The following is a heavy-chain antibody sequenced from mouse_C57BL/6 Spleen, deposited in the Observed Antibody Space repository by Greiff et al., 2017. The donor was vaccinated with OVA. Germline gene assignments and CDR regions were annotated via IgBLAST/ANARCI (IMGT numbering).Heavy chain of an antibody. CDR1: GYSITSGYY. V-gene: IGHV3-6*01. CDR2: ISYDGSN. Sequence: EVKLQESGPGLVKPSQSLSLTCSVTGYSITSGYYWNWIRQFPGNKLEWMGYISYDGSNNYNPSLKNRISITRDTSKNQFFLKLNSVTTEDTATYYGARGGPDQAGFAYWGQGTLVTVSA. D-gene: IGHD3-2*02. J-gene: IGHJ3*01. CDR3: ARGGPDQAGFAY.